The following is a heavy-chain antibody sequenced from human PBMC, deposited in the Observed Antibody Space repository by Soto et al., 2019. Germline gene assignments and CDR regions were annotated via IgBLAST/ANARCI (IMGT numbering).Heavy chain of an antibody. V-gene: IGHV4-39*01. CDR1: GGSISSSSYY. D-gene: IGHD2-15*01. J-gene: IGHJ6*02. CDR2: IYYSGST. Sequence: SETLSLTCTVSGGSISSSSYYWGWIRQPPGKGLEWIGSIYYSGSTYYNPSLKSRVTISVDTSKNQFSLKLSSVTAADTAVYYCARHEAGGYCSGGSCYLYSSYGMDVWCQGPTVTVSS. CDR3: ARHEAGGYCSGGSCYLYSSYGMDV.